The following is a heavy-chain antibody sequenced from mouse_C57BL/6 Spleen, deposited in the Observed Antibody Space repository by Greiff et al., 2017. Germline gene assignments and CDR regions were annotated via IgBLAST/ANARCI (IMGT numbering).Heavy chain of an antibody. Sequence: EVQLVESGEGLVKPGGSLKLSCAASGFTFSSYAMSWVRQTPEKRLEWVAYISSGGDYIYYADTVKGRFTISRDNARNTLYLQMSSLKSEDTAMYYCTRDHHYSSSYVGYFDVWGTGTTVTVSS. CDR2: ISSGGDYI. D-gene: IGHD1-1*01. CDR3: TRDHHYSSSYVGYFDV. CDR1: GFTFSSYA. J-gene: IGHJ1*03. V-gene: IGHV5-9-1*02.